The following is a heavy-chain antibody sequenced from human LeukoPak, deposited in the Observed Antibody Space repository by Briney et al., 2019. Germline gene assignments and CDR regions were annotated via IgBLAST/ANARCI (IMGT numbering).Heavy chain of an antibody. Sequence: PSETLSLTCAVYGGSFSGYYWSWTRQPPGKGLEWIGEINHSGSTNYNPSLKSRVTISVDTSKNQFSLKLSSVTAADTAVYYCARGAIFGVVLSWFDPWGQGTLVTVSS. D-gene: IGHD3-3*01. CDR3: ARGAIFGVVLSWFDP. CDR1: GGSFSGYY. J-gene: IGHJ5*02. V-gene: IGHV4-34*01. CDR2: INHSGST.